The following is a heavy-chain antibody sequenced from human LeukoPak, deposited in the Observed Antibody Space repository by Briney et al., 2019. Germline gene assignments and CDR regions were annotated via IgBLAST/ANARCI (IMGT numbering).Heavy chain of an antibody. D-gene: IGHD7-27*01. CDR2: IGRDSSYV. Sequence: GGSLRLSCVASGFSLSTHNMNWVRQAPGQGLEWVSSIGRDSSYVYYADSLKGRFTISRDDAKNSLYLQMNNLRAEDTAVYYCASHFAHWGSHLFGYWGQGTLVTVSS. V-gene: IGHV3-21*01. CDR3: ASHFAHWGSHLFGY. CDR1: GFSLSTHN. J-gene: IGHJ4*02.